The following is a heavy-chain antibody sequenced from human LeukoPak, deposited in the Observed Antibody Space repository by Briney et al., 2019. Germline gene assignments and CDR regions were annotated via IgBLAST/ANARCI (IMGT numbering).Heavy chain of an antibody. CDR3: ARGFPPGSGSRGSHAFDV. D-gene: IGHD6-19*01. CDR1: GMSFSAYY. Sequence: SETLSLTCAVSGMSFSAYYWNWVRQSPGKGLEWMGEINYGGSTKYTPSLEGRGTILIDTSKNQFSLKLTSVTAADTAVYYCARGFPPGSGSRGSHAFDVWGQGTMVTVSS. J-gene: IGHJ3*01. V-gene: IGHV4-34*01. CDR2: INYGGST.